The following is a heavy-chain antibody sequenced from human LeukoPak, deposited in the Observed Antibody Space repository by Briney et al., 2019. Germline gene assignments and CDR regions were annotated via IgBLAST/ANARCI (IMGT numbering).Heavy chain of an antibody. Sequence: ASVKVSCKASGGTFSSYAISWVRQAPGQGLEWMGGIIPIFGTANYAQKFQGRVTITADESTSTAYMELSSLRSEDTAVYYCASSTTGRLLWFAFDPWGQGTLVIVSS. CDR2: IIPIFGTA. J-gene: IGHJ5*02. CDR3: ASSTTGRLLWFAFDP. D-gene: IGHD3-10*01. CDR1: GGTFSSYA. V-gene: IGHV1-69*13.